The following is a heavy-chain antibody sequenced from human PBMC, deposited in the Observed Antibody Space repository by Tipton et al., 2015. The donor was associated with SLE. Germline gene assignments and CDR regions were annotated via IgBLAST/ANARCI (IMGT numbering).Heavy chain of an antibody. V-gene: IGHV4-39*07. CDR3: ARLISAYDCNFDY. D-gene: IGHD5-12*01. CDR1: GDSISGSTYY. Sequence: TLPLTCIVSGDSISGSTYYWGWIRQPPGKGLEWIGSISYGGRNYYNPSLKSRVTISVDTSTNRLSLQLSSVTAADTALYNCARLISAYDCNFDYWGQGTLVTVSS. J-gene: IGHJ4*02. CDR2: ISYGGRN.